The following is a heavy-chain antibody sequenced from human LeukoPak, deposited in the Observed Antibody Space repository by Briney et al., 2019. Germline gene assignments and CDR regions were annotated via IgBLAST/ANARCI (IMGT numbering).Heavy chain of an antibody. V-gene: IGHV4-30-4*01. Sequence: SQTLSLTCTVSGGSISSGDYYWSWIRQPPGKGLEWIGYIYYSGSTYYNPSLKSRVTISVDTSKNQFSLKLSSVTAADTAVYYCAREHHCSGGSCYNWFDPWGQGTLVTVSS. D-gene: IGHD2-15*01. CDR1: GGSISSGDYY. J-gene: IGHJ5*02. CDR3: AREHHCSGGSCYNWFDP. CDR2: IYYSGST.